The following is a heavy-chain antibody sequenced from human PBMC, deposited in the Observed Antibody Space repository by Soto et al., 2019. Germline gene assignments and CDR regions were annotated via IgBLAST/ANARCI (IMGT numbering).Heavy chain of an antibody. V-gene: IGHV4-4*02. D-gene: IGHD3-9*01. Sequence: PSETLSLTCAVSGGSISSSYWWSWVRQSPGKGLEWIGEIHYSGTTNYNPSLKSRVLISQDKSKNHFSLNLNSVTAADTAMYYCTRALLKSLDYWGQGTLVTVSS. CDR2: IHYSGTT. CDR1: GGSISSSYW. CDR3: TRALLKSLDY. J-gene: IGHJ4*02.